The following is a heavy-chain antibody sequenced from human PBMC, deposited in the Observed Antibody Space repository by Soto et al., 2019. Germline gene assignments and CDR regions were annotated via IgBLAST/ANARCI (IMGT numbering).Heavy chain of an antibody. V-gene: IGHV4-39*01. J-gene: IGHJ4*02. CDR2: INYRGST. Sequence: QLQLQESGPGLVKPSETLSLTCTVSGGSISSSRYYWGWIRQPPGKGLEWIGSINYRGSTYYNPSLKSRVTISVDTSKNQFSLKLTSVTAADTAVYFCARRTEDGASYYFDYWGQGTLVTVSS. CDR3: ARRTEDGASYYFDY. CDR1: GGSISSSRYY. D-gene: IGHD2-15*01.